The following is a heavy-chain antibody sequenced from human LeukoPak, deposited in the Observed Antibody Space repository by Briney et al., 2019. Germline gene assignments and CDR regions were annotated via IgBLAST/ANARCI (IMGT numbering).Heavy chain of an antibody. D-gene: IGHD2-21*02. J-gene: IGHJ1*01. CDR2: INPNSGGT. V-gene: IGHV1-2*02. Sequence: ASVKVSCRASGYTFTGYYMHWVRQAPGQGLEWMGWINPNSGGTNFAQKFQGRVTLTRDTSINTAYMELSSLRSDDTAVYYCARAKLDDCGGVCDQYFQHWGQGTLVTVSS. CDR3: ARAKLDDCGGVCDQYFQH. CDR1: GYTFTGYY.